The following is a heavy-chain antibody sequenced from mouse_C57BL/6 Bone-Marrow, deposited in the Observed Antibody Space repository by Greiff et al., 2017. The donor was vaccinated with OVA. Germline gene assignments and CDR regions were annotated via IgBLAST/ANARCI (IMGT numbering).Heavy chain of an antibody. CDR1: GYAFSSSW. J-gene: IGHJ2*01. CDR3: ARDYGSFDY. V-gene: IGHV1-82*01. D-gene: IGHD1-1*01. CDR2: IYPGDGDT. Sequence: VQVVESGPELVKPGASVKISCKASGYAFSSSWMNWVKQRPGKGLEWIGRIYPGDGDTNYNGKFKGKATLTADKSSSTAYMQLSSLTSEDSAVYFCARDYGSFDYWGQGTTLTVSS.